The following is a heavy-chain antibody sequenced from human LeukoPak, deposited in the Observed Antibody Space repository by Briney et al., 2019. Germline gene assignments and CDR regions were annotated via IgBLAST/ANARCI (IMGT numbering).Heavy chain of an antibody. Sequence: GGSLRLSCVASGFTFSSYSMSWVRQAPGKGLEWVSLISASGAITYYADSVKGRFTISRDNSKNTLFLQMDSLRAEDTALYYCAKKNNGNYPFDYWGQGTPVTVSP. CDR3: AKKNNGNYPFDY. CDR1: GFTFSSYS. J-gene: IGHJ4*02. D-gene: IGHD2-8*01. CDR2: ISASGAIT. V-gene: IGHV3-23*01.